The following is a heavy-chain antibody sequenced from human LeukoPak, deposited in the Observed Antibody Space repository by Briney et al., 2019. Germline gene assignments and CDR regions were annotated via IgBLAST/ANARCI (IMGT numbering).Heavy chain of an antibody. CDR2: MNPNSGNT. J-gene: IGHJ5*02. CDR1: GYTFTSYY. CDR3: ARGAPLEWVYNWFDP. V-gene: IGHV1-8*03. D-gene: IGHD3-3*01. Sequence: GASVKVSCKASGYTFTSYYMHWVRQATGQGLEWMGWMNPNSGNTGYAQKFQGRVTITRNTSISTAYMELSSLRSEDTAVYYCARGAPLEWVYNWFDPWGQGTLVTVSS.